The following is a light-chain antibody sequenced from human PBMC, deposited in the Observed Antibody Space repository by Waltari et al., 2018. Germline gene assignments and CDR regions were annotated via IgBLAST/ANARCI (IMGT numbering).Light chain of an antibody. CDR3: NSRDSSGNHRWV. V-gene: IGLV3-19*01. CDR2: GKN. Sequence: SSELTQDPAVSVALGQTVRITCQGDSLRSYYASWYQQKPGQAPVLFIYGKNNRPSGIPDRFSGSSSGNTASLTITGAQAEDEADYYCNSRDSSGNHRWVFGGGTKLTVL. J-gene: IGLJ2*01. CDR1: SLRSYY.